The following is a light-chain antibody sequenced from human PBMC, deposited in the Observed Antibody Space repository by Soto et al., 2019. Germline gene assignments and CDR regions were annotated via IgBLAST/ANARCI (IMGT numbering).Light chain of an antibody. CDR3: QQSYSTPRT. CDR1: QSVASY. Sequence: EIVLPQSPATLSLSPEERATLSCRTSQSVASYLAWFQQKPGQAPRLLIYGTSKRATGIPARFSGSGSGTDFTLTISSLQPEDFATYYCQQSYSTPRTFGQGTRVDIK. J-gene: IGKJ1*01. V-gene: IGKV3-11*01. CDR2: GTS.